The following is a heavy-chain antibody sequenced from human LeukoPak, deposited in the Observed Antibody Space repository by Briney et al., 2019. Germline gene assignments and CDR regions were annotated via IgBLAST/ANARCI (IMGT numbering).Heavy chain of an antibody. CDR2: ISSRGSTI. J-gene: IGHJ4*02. Sequence: GGSLRLSCAASGFTFSSYSMNWVRQAPGKGLEWVSYISSRGSTIYYADSVKGRFTISRDNAKNSLYLQMNSLRAEDTAVYYCARYSTRWWLYDYWGQGTLVTVSS. V-gene: IGHV3-48*04. CDR1: GFTFSSYS. CDR3: ARYSTRWWLYDY. D-gene: IGHD6-13*01.